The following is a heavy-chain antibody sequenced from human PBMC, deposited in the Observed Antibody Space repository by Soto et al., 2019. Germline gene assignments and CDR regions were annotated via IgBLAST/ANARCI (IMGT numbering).Heavy chain of an antibody. CDR2: INHSGST. CDR1: GGSFSGYY. V-gene: IGHV4-34*01. Sequence: SEPLSLTCAVYGGSFSGYYWSWIRQPPGKGLEWIGEINHSGSTNYNPSLKSRVTISVDTSKNQFSLKLSSVTAADTAVYYCARVAVPKYDFWSGYSLPPWFDPWGQGTLVTVSS. J-gene: IGHJ5*02. CDR3: ARVAVPKYDFWSGYSLPPWFDP. D-gene: IGHD3-3*01.